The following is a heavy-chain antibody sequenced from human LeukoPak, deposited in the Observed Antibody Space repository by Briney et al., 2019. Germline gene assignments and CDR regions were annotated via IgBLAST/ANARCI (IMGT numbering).Heavy chain of an antibody. V-gene: IGHV1-58*02. CDR2: IVVGSGNT. Sequence: AVTVTLNCAGFTFSICAIQWVRLARGQRLEWIGCIVVGSGNTNYAQKFQERVTITRDMSTSTAYMELSSLRSEDTPAYYCPGGLGGSYYWFEPWGQGTLVTVSS. CDR1: GFTFSICA. J-gene: IGHJ5*02. CDR3: PGGLGGSYYWFEP. D-gene: IGHD1-26*01.